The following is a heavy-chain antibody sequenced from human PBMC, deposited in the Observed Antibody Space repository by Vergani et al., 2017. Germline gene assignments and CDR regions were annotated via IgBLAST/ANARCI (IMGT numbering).Heavy chain of an antibody. CDR1: GFTFSSYA. Sequence: EVQLLESGGGLVQPGGSLRLSCAAPGFTFSSYAMSWVRQAPGKGLEWVSAISGSGGSTYYADSVKGRFTISRDNSKNTLYLQMNSLRAEDTAVYYCAKGFSSYFSFDYWGQGTLVTVSS. J-gene: IGHJ4*02. D-gene: IGHD2-15*01. V-gene: IGHV3-23*01. CDR2: ISGSGGST. CDR3: AKGFSSYFSFDY.